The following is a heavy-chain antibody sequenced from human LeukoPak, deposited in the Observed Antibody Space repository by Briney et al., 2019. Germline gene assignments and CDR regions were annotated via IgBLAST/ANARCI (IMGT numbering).Heavy chain of an antibody. CDR3: AKDLAFDNSGYYFDY. Sequence: GGSLRLSCAASGFTFSSYAMSWVRQAPGKGLEWVSAISGSGGSTYYADSVKGRFTISRDNAKNSLYLQMNSLRAEDTALYYCAKDLAFDNSGYYFDYWGQGTLVTVSS. D-gene: IGHD3-22*01. J-gene: IGHJ4*02. CDR1: GFTFSSYA. CDR2: ISGSGGST. V-gene: IGHV3-23*01.